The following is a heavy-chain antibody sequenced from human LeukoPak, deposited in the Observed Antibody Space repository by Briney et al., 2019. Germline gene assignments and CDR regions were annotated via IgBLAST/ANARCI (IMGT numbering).Heavy chain of an antibody. Sequence: ASVKVSCKASGYTFTSYDINWVRQATGQELEWMGWMNPNSGNTGYAQKFQGRVTMTRNTSISTAYMELSSLRSEDTAVYYCARRRTIAVAEIGYWGQGTLVTVSS. V-gene: IGHV1-8*01. J-gene: IGHJ4*02. CDR2: MNPNSGNT. CDR3: ARRRTIAVAEIGY. CDR1: GYTFTSYD. D-gene: IGHD6-19*01.